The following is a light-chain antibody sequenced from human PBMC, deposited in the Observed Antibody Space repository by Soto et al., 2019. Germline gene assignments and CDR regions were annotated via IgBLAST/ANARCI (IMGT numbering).Light chain of an antibody. J-gene: IGKJ4*01. CDR2: AAS. Sequence: DIQMTQSPSSLSASVGDRVTITCRASQSLSTYLNWYQQKPGKAPKLLIYAASSLQSGVPSRFSGSGSGTDFTLTISSLQPEDFATYYCQQSFIAPLTFGGGTKVELK. V-gene: IGKV1-39*01. CDR1: QSLSTY. CDR3: QQSFIAPLT.